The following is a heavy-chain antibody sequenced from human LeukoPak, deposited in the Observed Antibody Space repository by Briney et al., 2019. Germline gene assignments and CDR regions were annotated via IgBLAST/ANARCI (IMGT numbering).Heavy chain of an antibody. CDR2: ISGSGGST. V-gene: IGHV3-23*01. J-gene: IGHJ4*02. Sequence: PGGSLRLSCAASGFTFSSYAMSWVRQAPGKGLEWVSAISGSGGSTYYADSVKGRFTISRDNSKNTLYLQMNSLRAEDTAVYYCVKAGNTLVRLFNYFDYWGQGTLVTVSS. CDR3: VKAGNTLVRLFNYFDY. D-gene: IGHD6-13*01. CDR1: GFTFSSYA.